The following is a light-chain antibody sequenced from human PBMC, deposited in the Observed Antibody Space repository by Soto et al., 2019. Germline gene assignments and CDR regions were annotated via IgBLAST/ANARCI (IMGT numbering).Light chain of an antibody. CDR3: CSYAGSSTYVV. Sequence: QSALTQPASVSRSPGQSITISCTGTSSDVGSYNLVSWYQQHPGKAPKLMIYEGSKWPSGVSNRFSGSKSGNTASLTISGLQAEDEADYYCCSYAGSSTYVVFGGGTKVTVL. CDR2: EGS. V-gene: IGLV2-23*01. J-gene: IGLJ2*01. CDR1: SSDVGSYNL.